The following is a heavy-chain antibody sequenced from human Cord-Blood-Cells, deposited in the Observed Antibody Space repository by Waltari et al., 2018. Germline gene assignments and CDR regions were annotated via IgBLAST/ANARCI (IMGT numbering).Heavy chain of an antibody. J-gene: IGHJ3*02. Sequence: EVQLLESGGGLVQPGGSLRLSCAASGFTFSSYAMRWVRPAPGKGLEWVSAISGSGGSTYYADSVKGRFTISRDNSKNTLYLQMNSLRAEDTAVYYCAKGNLLTPGHDAFDIWGQGTMVTVSS. CDR2: ISGSGGST. CDR1: GFTFSSYA. V-gene: IGHV3-23*01. CDR3: AKGNLLTPGHDAFDI. D-gene: IGHD2-15*01.